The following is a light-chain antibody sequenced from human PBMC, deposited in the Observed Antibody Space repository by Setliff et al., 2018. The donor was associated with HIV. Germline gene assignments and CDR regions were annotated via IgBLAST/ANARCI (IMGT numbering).Light chain of an antibody. V-gene: IGLV2-23*02. J-gene: IGLJ1*01. CDR1: SSDVGAYNF. Sequence: QSALTQPASVSGSPGQSVTFSCTGSSSDVGAYNFVSWYQQHPGKAPKLIIYDVSKRPSGVPDRFSGSKSGDTASLTISGLQAEDEADYYCCSYAGSSTYVFGTGTKVTVL. CDR2: DVS. CDR3: CSYAGSSTYV.